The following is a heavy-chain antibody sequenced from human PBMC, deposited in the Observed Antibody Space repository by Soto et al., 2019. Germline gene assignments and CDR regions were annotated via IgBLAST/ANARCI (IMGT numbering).Heavy chain of an antibody. CDR1: GFTFSTAW. Sequence: PRGSLRLSCAVSGFTFSTAWMNWVRQAPGKGMEWVGRIKSKTDGGTTDYAAPVKGRFTISRDDSKNTLYLQMNSLKTEDTAVYYCTTLPYDIGESGYGMDVWGQGTTVTVSS. J-gene: IGHJ6*02. V-gene: IGHV3-15*07. CDR2: IKSKTDGGTT. D-gene: IGHD3-9*01. CDR3: TTLPYDIGESGYGMDV.